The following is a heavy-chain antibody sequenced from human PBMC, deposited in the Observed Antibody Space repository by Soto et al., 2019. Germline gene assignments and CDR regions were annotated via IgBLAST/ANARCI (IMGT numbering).Heavy chain of an antibody. Sequence: SGPTLVNPTETLTLTCTVSGFSLSNPKMGVSWIRQPPGKAPEWLAHIFSDDEYSYSTSLKSRLIISKDTSKSQVVLTMTNMDPLDSATVCGARIRRDAVGEPDAIYYFYTWGQGTQATVSS. CDR3: ARIRRDAVGEPDAIYYFYT. V-gene: IGHV2-26*01. CDR1: GFSLSNPKMG. CDR2: IFSDDEY. D-gene: IGHD2-2*02. J-gene: IGHJ4*02.